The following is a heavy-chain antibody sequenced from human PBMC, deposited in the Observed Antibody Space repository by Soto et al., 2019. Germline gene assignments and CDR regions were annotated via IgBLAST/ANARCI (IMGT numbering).Heavy chain of an antibody. Sequence: PSETLSLTCAVSGGSISSSNWWSWVRQPPGKGLEWIGEIYHSGSTNYNPSLKSRVTISVDKSKNQFSLKLSSVTAADTAVYYCARAAGYDILTGYSYYFDYWGQGTLVTVSS. V-gene: IGHV4-4*02. J-gene: IGHJ4*02. D-gene: IGHD3-9*01. CDR1: GGSISSSNW. CDR3: ARAAGYDILTGYSYYFDY. CDR2: IYHSGST.